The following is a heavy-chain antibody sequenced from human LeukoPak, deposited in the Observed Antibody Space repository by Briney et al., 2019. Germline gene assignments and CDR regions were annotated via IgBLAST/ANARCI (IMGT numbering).Heavy chain of an antibody. Sequence: GSLRLSCAASGFTFSSYAMSWVRQAPGKGLEWVSAISGSGGSTYYADSVKSRFTISRDNSKNTLYLQMNSLRAEDTAVYYCAKDYDSSGYLDYWGQGTLVTVSS. D-gene: IGHD3-22*01. CDR2: ISGSGGST. J-gene: IGHJ4*02. CDR3: AKDYDSSGYLDY. V-gene: IGHV3-23*01. CDR1: GFTFSSYA.